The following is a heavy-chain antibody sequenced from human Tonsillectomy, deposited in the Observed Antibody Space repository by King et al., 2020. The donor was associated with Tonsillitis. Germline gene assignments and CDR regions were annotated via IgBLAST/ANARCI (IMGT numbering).Heavy chain of an antibody. Sequence: QLQESGPGLVKPSETLSLTCTVSGGSISNYYWSWIRQSPGKGLEWIGFIHYSGSTSYNPSLQSRVTISVDTSMNQLSLKLSSVTAADTAVYYCAREYSSFEYWGQGILVTVSS. J-gene: IGHJ4*02. CDR1: GGSISNYY. CDR2: IHYSGST. D-gene: IGHD6-13*01. V-gene: IGHV4-59*12. CDR3: AREYSSFEY.